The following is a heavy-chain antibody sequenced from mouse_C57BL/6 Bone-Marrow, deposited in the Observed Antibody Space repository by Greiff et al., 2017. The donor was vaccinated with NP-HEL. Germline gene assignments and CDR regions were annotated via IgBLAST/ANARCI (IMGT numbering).Heavy chain of an antibody. CDR2: IWSGGIT. CDR1: GFSLTSYG. V-gene: IGHV2-2*01. D-gene: IGHD2-3*01. Sequence: QVQLQQSGPGLVQPSQSLSITCTVSGFSLTSYGVHWVRQSPGKVLEWLRVIWSGGITDYNAAFISRLSISKDNSKSQVFFKMNSLQADDTAIYYCARNQGGLLRFAYWGQGTLVTVSA. CDR3: ARNQGGLLRFAY. J-gene: IGHJ3*01.